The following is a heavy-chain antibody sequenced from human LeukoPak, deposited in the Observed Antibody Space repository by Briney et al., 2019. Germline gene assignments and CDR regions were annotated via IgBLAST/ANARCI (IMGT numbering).Heavy chain of an antibody. J-gene: IGHJ4*02. CDR1: GGSITGGGYF. CDR2: IYYSGST. CDR3: ARFDPSHFDY. V-gene: IGHV4-31*03. Sequence: SETLSLTCTVSGGSITGGGYFWSWRRQPPGRGLEWIGYIYYSGSTYYNPSLKSRLTISVDTSKNQFSLNLSSVTAADTAMYYCARFDPSHFDYWGQGTLVTVSS.